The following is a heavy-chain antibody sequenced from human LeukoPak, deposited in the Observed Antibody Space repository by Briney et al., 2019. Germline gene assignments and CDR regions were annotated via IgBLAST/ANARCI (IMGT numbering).Heavy chain of an antibody. D-gene: IGHD6-13*01. CDR1: GYIFPSYR. CDR3: ARSLAPAGRGAWFDP. V-gene: IGHV1-18*04. J-gene: IGHJ5*02. CDR2: ISALNGNT. Sequence: APVKVSCKASGYIFPSYRISWVRQAPGQGLEWMGWISALNGNTYFAQELQGRVTMTTDTSTSTAYMELRSLRSDDTAVYYCARSLAPAGRGAWFDPWGQGTLVTVSS.